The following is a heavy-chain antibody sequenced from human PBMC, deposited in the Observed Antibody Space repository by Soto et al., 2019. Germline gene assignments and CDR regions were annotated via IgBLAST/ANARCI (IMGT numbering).Heavy chain of an antibody. CDR3: ARDWGIAARPRWFDP. D-gene: IGHD6-6*01. CDR1: GYTFTSYG. J-gene: IGHJ5*02. CDR2: INTYNGNT. Sequence: ASVKVACRASGYTFTSYGISWVRQAPGQGLEWMGWINTYNGNTNYAQKLQGRVTMTTDTSTTTAYMELSSLRSEDTAVYYCARDWGIAARPRWFDPWGQGTLGTVSS. V-gene: IGHV1-18*01.